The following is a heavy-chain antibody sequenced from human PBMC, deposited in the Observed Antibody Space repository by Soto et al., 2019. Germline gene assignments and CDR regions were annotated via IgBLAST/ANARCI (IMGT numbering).Heavy chain of an antibody. V-gene: IGHV3-9*01. CDR2: ISWNSGSI. CDR3: AKYSTTSASRYFDF. Sequence: GGSLRLSCAASGFTFDDYAMHWVRQAPGKGLEWVSGISWNSGSIGYADSVKGRFTISRDNAKNSLYLQMNSLTAEDTAVYYCAKYSTTSASRYFDFWGQGSLVTVSS. CDR1: GFTFDDYA. D-gene: IGHD1-1*01. J-gene: IGHJ4*02.